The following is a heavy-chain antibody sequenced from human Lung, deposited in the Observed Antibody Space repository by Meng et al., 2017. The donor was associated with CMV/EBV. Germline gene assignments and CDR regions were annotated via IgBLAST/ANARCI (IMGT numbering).Heavy chain of an antibody. V-gene: IGHV1-46*01. CDR1: GYTFTTYY. CDR3: ARTHVMGGAPPSLDY. Sequence: SGYTFTTYYMNWVRKAPGQGLEWMGIINPGGGSTNYAQKFQGRVTMTRDTSTSTVYMELSSLGSEDTAVYYCARTHVMGGAPPSLDYWGQGTLVTVSS. J-gene: IGHJ4*02. D-gene: IGHD1-26*01. CDR2: INPGGGST.